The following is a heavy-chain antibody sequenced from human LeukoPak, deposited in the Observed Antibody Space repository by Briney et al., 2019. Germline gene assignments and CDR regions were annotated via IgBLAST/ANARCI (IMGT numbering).Heavy chain of an antibody. J-gene: IGHJ3*02. CDR3: ARVGYGGNFEALDI. Sequence: GGSLRLSCAASEFTFSRYAMHWVRQAPGKGLEWVAVTSYDGSDKYYADSVKGRFTISRDNSKNTLYLQMNSLRVEDTAVYYCARVGYGGNFEALDIWGQGTMVTVSS. CDR1: EFTFSRYA. CDR2: TSYDGSDK. V-gene: IGHV3-30-3*01. D-gene: IGHD4-23*01.